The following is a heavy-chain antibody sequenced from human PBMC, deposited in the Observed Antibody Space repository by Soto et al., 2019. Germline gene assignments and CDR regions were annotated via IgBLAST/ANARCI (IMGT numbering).Heavy chain of an antibody. D-gene: IGHD3-10*01. Sequence: QVQLVQSGAEVKKPGASVKVSCKASGYTFTSYGISWVRQAPGQGLEWMGWISGYNGNTKYAQKLQGRVTMTTDTSMSTAYMARRSLRSDDTAVYYCARDRGGQIVDYWGQGTLVTVSS. CDR3: ARDRGGQIVDY. CDR2: ISGYNGNT. J-gene: IGHJ4*02. V-gene: IGHV1-18*01. CDR1: GYTFTSYG.